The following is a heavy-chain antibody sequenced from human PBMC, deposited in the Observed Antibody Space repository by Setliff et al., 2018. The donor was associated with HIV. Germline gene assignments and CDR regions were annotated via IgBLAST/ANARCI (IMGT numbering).Heavy chain of an antibody. Sequence: PGESLKIPCVASGLTFSNYWMHWVRQPPGKGLVWVSRIDSDGSDTDYADSVRVRFTIPRDNAKNTLYLQLTRLRAKDTAVYYCARGPQSNFWGVYLGLWGRGTLVTVSS. CDR3: ARGPQSNFWGVYLGL. CDR1: GLTFSNYW. J-gene: IGHJ4*02. CDR2: IDSDGSDT. V-gene: IGHV3-74*01. D-gene: IGHD3-3*01.